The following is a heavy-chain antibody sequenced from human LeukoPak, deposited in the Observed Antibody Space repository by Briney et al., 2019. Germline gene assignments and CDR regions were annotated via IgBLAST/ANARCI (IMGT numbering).Heavy chain of an antibody. J-gene: IGHJ4*02. CDR2: ISSSGSTI. Sequence: GGSLRLSCAASGFTFSDYYMSWIRQAPGKGLEWVSYISSSGSTIYYADSVKGRFTISRDNAKNSLYLQMNSLRAEDTAVYYCARDTYYYDSSGYYPTRNLDYWGQGTLVTVSS. CDR3: ARDTYYYDSSGYYPTRNLDY. D-gene: IGHD3-22*01. CDR1: GFTFSDYY. V-gene: IGHV3-11*04.